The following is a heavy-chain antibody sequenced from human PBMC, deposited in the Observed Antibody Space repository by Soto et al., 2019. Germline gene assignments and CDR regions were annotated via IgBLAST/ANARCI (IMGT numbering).Heavy chain of an antibody. J-gene: IGHJ3*02. CDR3: AKDPVPAAIGNAFDI. CDR1: GFTFSSYA. CDR2: ISGSGGSST. D-gene: IGHD2-2*01. Sequence: EVQLLESGGALVQPGGSLRLSCAASGFTFSSYAMSWVRQAPGKGLEWVSTISGSGGSSTYYADSVKGRFTISRDNSKNTLYLQMNSLRAEDTAVYYCAKDPVPAAIGNAFDIWGQGTMVTVSS. V-gene: IGHV3-23*01.